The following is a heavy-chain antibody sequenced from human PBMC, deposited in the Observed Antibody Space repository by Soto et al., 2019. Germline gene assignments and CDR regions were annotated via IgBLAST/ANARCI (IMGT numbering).Heavy chain of an antibody. CDR1: GFTFDDYA. J-gene: IGHJ4*02. CDR2: ISWNSGSI. CDR3: AKDDSATTVTTFANFDY. D-gene: IGHD4-4*01. V-gene: IGHV3-9*01. Sequence: GGSLRLSCAASGFTFDDYAMHWVRQAPGKGLEWVSGISWNSGSIGYADSVKGRFTISRDNAKNSLYLQMNSLRAEDTALYYCAKDDSATTVTTFANFDYWGQGTLVTVSS.